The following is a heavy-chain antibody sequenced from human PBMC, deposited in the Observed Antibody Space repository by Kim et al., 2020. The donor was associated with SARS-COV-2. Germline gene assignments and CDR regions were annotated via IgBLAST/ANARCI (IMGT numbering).Heavy chain of an antibody. J-gene: IGHJ6*02. CDR2: INAGNGNT. Sequence: ASVKVSCKASGYTFTSYAMHWVRQAPGQRLEWMGWINAGNGNTKYSQKFQGRVTITRDTSASTAYMELSSLRSEDTAVYYCARCSSGFYYYYGMDVWGQGTTVTVSS. D-gene: IGHD6-19*01. CDR1: GYTFTSYA. CDR3: ARCSSGFYYYYGMDV. V-gene: IGHV1-3*01.